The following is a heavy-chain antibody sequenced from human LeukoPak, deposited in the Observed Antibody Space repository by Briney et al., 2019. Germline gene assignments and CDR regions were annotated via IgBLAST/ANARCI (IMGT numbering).Heavy chain of an antibody. D-gene: IGHD3-3*01. J-gene: IGHJ4*02. CDR3: ARVIFWSGYYGYFDY. CDR2: IYYSGGT. V-gene: IGHV4-39*07. CDR1: GGSISSSSYY. Sequence: SETLSLTCTVSGGSISSSSYYWGWIRQPPGKGLEWIGSIYYSGGTYYNPSLKSRVTISVGTSKNQFSLKLSSVTAADTAVYYCARVIFWSGYYGYFDYWGQGTLVTVSS.